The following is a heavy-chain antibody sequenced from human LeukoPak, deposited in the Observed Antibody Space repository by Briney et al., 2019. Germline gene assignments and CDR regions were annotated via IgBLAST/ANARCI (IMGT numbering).Heavy chain of an antibody. CDR3: ARTYNWNGKTAAFDI. V-gene: IGHV4-31*03. CDR1: GGSISSGGYY. CDR2: IYYSGST. D-gene: IGHD1-20*01. J-gene: IGHJ3*02. Sequence: PSQTLSLTCTVSGGSISSGGYYWSWIRQHPGKGLECIGYIYYSGSTYYNPSLKSRVTISIDTSKNQFSLKLSSVTAADTAVYYCARTYNWNGKTAAFDIWGQGTMVTVSS.